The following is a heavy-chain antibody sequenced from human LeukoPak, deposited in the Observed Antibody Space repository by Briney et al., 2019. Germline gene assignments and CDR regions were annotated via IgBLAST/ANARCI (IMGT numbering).Heavy chain of an antibody. J-gene: IGHJ4*02. V-gene: IGHV3-74*01. CDR1: GFTFSTYW. D-gene: IGHD2-15*01. Sequence: PGGSLRLSCAASGFTFSTYWMHWVRQDPGKGLVWVSRISSDASITSYADPVKGRCIISSDNAKNTLYLQMKSLRADDTALYYCATSARTYIGSSLDYWGQGTLVTVSS. CDR3: ATSARTYIGSSLDY. CDR2: ISSDASIT.